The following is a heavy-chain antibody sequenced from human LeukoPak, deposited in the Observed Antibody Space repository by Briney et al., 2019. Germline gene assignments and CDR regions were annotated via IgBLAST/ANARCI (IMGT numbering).Heavy chain of an antibody. CDR2: ISSVGST. CDR1: GFTVSSNY. J-gene: IGHJ4*02. Sequence: GGSLRLSCAASGFTVSSNYMSWVRQAPGKGLEWVSLISSVGSTYYADSVKGRFAISRDNAKNSLYLQMNGLRAEDTAVYYCARGRTTVTPDYWGQGILVTVSS. CDR3: ARGRTTVTPDY. V-gene: IGHV3-53*01. D-gene: IGHD4-17*01.